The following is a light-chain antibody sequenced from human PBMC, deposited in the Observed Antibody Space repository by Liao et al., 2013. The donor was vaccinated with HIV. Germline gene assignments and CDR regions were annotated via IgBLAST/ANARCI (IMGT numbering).Light chain of an antibody. Sequence: SYELTQAPSVSVSPGQTASITCSGDNLGDKYVCWYQQKPGQAPVLVIEYDTVRPSGIPERFSGSNSGNTATLTIRGTQAMDEAEYYCQAWDSRTAIFGGGTKLTVL. CDR1: NLGDKY. J-gene: IGLJ2*01. CDR3: QAWDSRTAI. V-gene: IGLV3-1*01. CDR2: YDT.